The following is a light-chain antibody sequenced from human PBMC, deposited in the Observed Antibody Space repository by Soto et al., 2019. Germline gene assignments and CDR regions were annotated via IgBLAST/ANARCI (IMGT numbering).Light chain of an antibody. CDR2: SAS. V-gene: IGKV1-9*01. CDR3: QQLSRYPLT. Sequence: DIHFTPSPSRLSASVGDTVPIPCRASQALSNYLAWYQQKPGKAPDLLIYSASTLQSGVPSRFSGSGSETEFSLTIRALQPEDFATYYCQQLSRYPLTFGGGTKVDIK. J-gene: IGKJ4*01. CDR1: QALSNY.